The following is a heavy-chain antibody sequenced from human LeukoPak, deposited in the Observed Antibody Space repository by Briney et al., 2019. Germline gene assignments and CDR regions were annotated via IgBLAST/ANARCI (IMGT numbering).Heavy chain of an antibody. CDR3: ARDLYSSSFWFDP. CDR2: ISWNSGSI. J-gene: IGHJ5*02. CDR1: GFTFDDYA. V-gene: IGHV3-9*01. D-gene: IGHD6-6*01. Sequence: GGSLRLSCAASGFTFDDYAMHWVRQAPGKGLEWVSGISWNSGSIGYADSVKGRFTISRDNAKNSLYLQMNSLRAEDTAVYYCARDLYSSSFWFDPWGQGTLVTVSS.